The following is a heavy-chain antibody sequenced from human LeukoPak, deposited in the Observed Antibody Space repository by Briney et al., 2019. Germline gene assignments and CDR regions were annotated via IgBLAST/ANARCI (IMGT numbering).Heavy chain of an antibody. CDR3: ARLWTNFDY. V-gene: IGHV3-30*03. Sequence: PGRSLRLSCAASGFTFSSYGMHWVRQAPGKGLEWVAVISYDGSNKYYADPVKGRFTISRDNSKNTLYLQMNSLRAEDTAVYYCARLWTNFDYWGQGTLVTVSS. CDR1: GFTFSSYG. CDR2: ISYDGSNK. J-gene: IGHJ4*02. D-gene: IGHD3-10*01.